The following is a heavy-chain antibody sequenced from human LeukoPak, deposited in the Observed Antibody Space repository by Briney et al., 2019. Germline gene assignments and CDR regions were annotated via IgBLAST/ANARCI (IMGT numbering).Heavy chain of an antibody. CDR2: IAGGDEST. CDR3: ARGVYWSLDY. CDR1: GFIFNTNG. J-gene: IGHJ4*02. Sequence: GSLRLSCANSGFIFNTNGMNWVRQSPGKGLEWLATIAGGDESTYYADSVKGRFAISRDNSKNTVFLHMNSLRVEDTAVYYCARGVYWSLDYWGQGTPVTVSS. V-gene: IGHV3-23*01. D-gene: IGHD1-1*01.